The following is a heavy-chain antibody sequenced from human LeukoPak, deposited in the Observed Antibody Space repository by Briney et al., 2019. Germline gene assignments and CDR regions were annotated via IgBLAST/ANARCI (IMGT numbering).Heavy chain of an antibody. V-gene: IGHV3-64D*06. CDR3: VKDVGGGSGRLYFDY. CDR2: INKNGGST. Sequence: PGGSLRLSCSASGFTFTDYSMHWVRQAPGKGLECVSAINKNGGSTSYADSVKGRFTISRDNSKNTLYLQMSSLRAEDTAVYYCVKDVGGGSGRLYFDYWGQGTLVTVSS. D-gene: IGHD3-10*01. CDR1: GFTFTDYS. J-gene: IGHJ4*02.